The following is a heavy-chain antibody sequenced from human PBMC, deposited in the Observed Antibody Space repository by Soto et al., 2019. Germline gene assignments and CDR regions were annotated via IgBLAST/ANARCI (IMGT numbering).Heavy chain of an antibody. CDR1: GDTFTSYG. CDR2: ISAYNGNT. V-gene: IGHV1-18*01. CDR3: ARVIAAAWAADY. Sequence: GASVKVSCKAPGDTFTSYGISWVRQAPGQGLEWMGWISAYNGNTNYAQKLQGRVTMTTDTSTSTAYMELRSLRSDDTAVYYCARVIAAAWAADYWGQGTPVTVSS. D-gene: IGHD6-13*01. J-gene: IGHJ4*02.